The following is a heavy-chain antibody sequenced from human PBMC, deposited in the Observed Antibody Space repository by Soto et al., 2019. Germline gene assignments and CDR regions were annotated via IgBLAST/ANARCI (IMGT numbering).Heavy chain of an antibody. V-gene: IGHV4-34*01. J-gene: IGHJ4*02. CDR1: GGSFSGYY. CDR2: INHSGST. D-gene: IGHD5-12*01. CDR3: ACLGQRGYSGYEPYYFEY. Sequence: PSETLSLTCAVYGGSFSGYYWSWIRQPPGKGLEWIGEINHSGSTNYNPSLKSRVTISVDTSKNQFSLKLSSVTAADTAVYYCACLGQRGYSGYEPYYFEYWGQGTLVTVSS.